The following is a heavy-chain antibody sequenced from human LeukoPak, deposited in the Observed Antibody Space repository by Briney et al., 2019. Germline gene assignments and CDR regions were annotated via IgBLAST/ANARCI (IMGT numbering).Heavy chain of an antibody. D-gene: IGHD3-3*01. V-gene: IGHV3-72*01. Sequence: GGSLRLSCAASGFTFSAHYMDWVRQAPGKGLEWVGRIREKVNSYTTVYAASVKGRFTISRDDSTNSVFLQMNSLETEDTAVYYCAKAFCSEKQCTLDYWGQGTLVTVSS. J-gene: IGHJ4*02. CDR2: IREKVNSYTT. CDR1: GFTFSAHY. CDR3: AKAFCSEKQCTLDY.